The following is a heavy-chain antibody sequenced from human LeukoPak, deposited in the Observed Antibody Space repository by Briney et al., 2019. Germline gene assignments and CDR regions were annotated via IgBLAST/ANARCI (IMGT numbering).Heavy chain of an antibody. V-gene: IGHV1-18*01. CDR2: ISAYNGNT. CDR3: ARDLSPYCSGGSCHYYMDV. Sequence: ASVKVSCKASGYTFNSYGISWVRQAPGQGLGWVAWISAYNGNTNYAQKLQDRVTMTTDTFTSTAYMELRSLRSDDTAVYYCARDLSPYCSGGSCHYYMDVWGKGTTVTVSS. CDR1: GYTFNSYG. J-gene: IGHJ6*03. D-gene: IGHD2-15*01.